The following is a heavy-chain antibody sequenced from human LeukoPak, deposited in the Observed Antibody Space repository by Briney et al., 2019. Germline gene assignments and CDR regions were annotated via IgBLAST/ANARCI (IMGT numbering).Heavy chain of an antibody. D-gene: IGHD2-21*02. J-gene: IGHJ6*03. CDR1: GGSFSGYY. V-gene: IGHV4-34*01. CDR2: INHSGST. Sequence: SETLTLTCAVYGGSFSGYYWSWIRQPPGKGLEWIGEINHSGSTNYNPALKSRVTISVDTSKNQFSLKLSSVTAADTAVYYCARGARGDSDYYDYYYYMDVWGKGTTVTVSS. CDR3: ARGARGDSDYYDYYYYMDV.